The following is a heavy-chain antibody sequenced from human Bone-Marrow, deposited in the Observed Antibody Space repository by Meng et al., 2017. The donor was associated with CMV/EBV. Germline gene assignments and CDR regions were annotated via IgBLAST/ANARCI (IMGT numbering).Heavy chain of an antibody. D-gene: IGHD4-17*01. CDR3: TKGDHRGGDYVDAFDI. CDR1: GFTFDDYT. CDR2: ISWDGAST. V-gene: IGHV3-43*01. J-gene: IGHJ3*02. Sequence: GGCLRLSCAASGFTFDDYTMHWVRQAPGKGLKWVSLISWDGASTYYADSVKGRFTISRDNSKNSLYLQMNSLRTEDTALYYCTKGDHRGGDYVDAFDIWGQGTMVTVSS.